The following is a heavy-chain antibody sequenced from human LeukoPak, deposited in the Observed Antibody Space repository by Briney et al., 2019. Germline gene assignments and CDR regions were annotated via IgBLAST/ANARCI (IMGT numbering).Heavy chain of an antibody. CDR1: GYTFRSYS. J-gene: IGHJ4*02. Sequence: ASVKVSCKASGYTFRSYSISWVRQATGQGLEWMAWIDPNMGHTAYAQKFEGRVTLTRDTSINTAYMELSSLRSEDTAVYYCARGYYSSGSFYNFWGQGTLVTVSS. CDR2: IDPNMGHT. V-gene: IGHV1-8*03. CDR3: ARGYYSSGSFYNF. D-gene: IGHD3-10*01.